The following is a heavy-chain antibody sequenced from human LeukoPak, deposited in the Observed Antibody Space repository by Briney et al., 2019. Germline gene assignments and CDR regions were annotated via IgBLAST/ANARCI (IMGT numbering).Heavy chain of an antibody. V-gene: IGHV3-53*05. Sequence: GGSLRLSCAASGFTVSSNYMSWVRQAPGKGLEWVSVIYSGGSTYYADSVKGRFTISRDNSKNTLYLQMNSLRAEDTAVYYCAREGDYVDPYYFDYWGQGTLVTVSS. CDR1: GFTVSSNY. CDR2: IYSGGST. J-gene: IGHJ4*02. D-gene: IGHD4-17*01. CDR3: AREGDYVDPYYFDY.